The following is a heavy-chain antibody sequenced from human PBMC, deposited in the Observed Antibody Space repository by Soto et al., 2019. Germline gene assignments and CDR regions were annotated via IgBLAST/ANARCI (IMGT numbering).Heavy chain of an antibody. Sequence: SETLSLTCTVSGGSIPYYYWSWIRQPPGKGLEWIGNIYYTGTTNYNPSLKSRVTISVDTSKNQFSLQLSSVTAADKAVYYCARDSGGNGPCFAYWGQGTLVTVS. CDR3: ARDSGGNGPCFAY. CDR2: IYYTGTT. J-gene: IGHJ4*02. D-gene: IGHD2-15*01. V-gene: IGHV4-59*01. CDR1: GGSIPYYY.